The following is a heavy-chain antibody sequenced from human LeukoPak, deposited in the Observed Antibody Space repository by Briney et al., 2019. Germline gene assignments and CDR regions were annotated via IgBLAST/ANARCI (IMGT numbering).Heavy chain of an antibody. V-gene: IGHV3-33*01. D-gene: IGHD2-2*01. Sequence: GGSLRLSCAASGFTFSSYGLHWVRQAPGKGLEWVAVIWYDGSNKYYADSVKGRFTISRDNSKNTLYLQMNSLRAEDTAVYYCARDQPALGIDYWGQGTLVTVSS. CDR2: IWYDGSNK. CDR3: ARDQPALGIDY. J-gene: IGHJ4*02. CDR1: GFTFSSYG.